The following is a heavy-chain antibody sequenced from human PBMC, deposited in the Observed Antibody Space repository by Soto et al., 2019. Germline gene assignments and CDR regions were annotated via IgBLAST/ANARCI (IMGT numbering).Heavy chain of an antibody. D-gene: IGHD2-21*02. CDR2: IYYSGST. CDR1: GGSISSGDYY. V-gene: IGHV4-30-4*01. CDR3: ARVVRGDYVHFQH. J-gene: IGHJ1*01. Sequence: SETLSLTCTVSGGSISSGDYYWSWIRQPPGKGLEWIGYIYYSGSTYYNPSLKSRVTISVDTSKNQFSLKLSSVTAADTAVYYCARVVRGDYVHFQHWGQGTLVTVSS.